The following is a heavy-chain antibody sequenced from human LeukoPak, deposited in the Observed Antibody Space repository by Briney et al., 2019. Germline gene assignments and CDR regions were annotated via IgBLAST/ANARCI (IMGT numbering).Heavy chain of an antibody. CDR1: GFTFSSYS. V-gene: IGHV3-21*01. D-gene: IGHD3-16*02. Sequence: PGGSLRLSCAASGFTFSSYSMSWVRQAPGKGLEWVSSISSITSFIDYGDSVKGRFTISRDNAKNSLYLQMNSLRAEDTAVYYCARDLLGYNYYYMDVWGKGTTVTVSS. J-gene: IGHJ6*03. CDR3: ARDLLGYNYYYMDV. CDR2: ISSITSFI.